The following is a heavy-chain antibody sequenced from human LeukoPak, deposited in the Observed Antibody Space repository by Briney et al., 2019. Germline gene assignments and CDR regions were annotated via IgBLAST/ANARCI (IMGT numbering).Heavy chain of an antibody. D-gene: IGHD5-24*01. CDR2: IWYDGSNK. V-gene: IGHV3-33*01. J-gene: IGHJ4*02. CDR3: ARDRGDGYNRFDY. Sequence: GRSLRLSCAASGXTFSSYGMHWVRQAPGKGLEWVAVIWYDGSNKYYADSVKGRFTISRDNSKNTLYLQMNSLRAEDTAVYYCARDRGDGYNRFDYWGQGTLVTVSS. CDR1: GXTFSSYG.